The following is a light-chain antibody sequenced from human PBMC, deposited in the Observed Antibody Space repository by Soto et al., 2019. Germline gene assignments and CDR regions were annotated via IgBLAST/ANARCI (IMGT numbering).Light chain of an antibody. CDR1: QTISTW. CDR2: KAS. CDR3: QQYHSYSWT. Sequence: DIQMTQSPSTLSASVGDRVTITCRASQTISTWLAWYQQKPGKAPSLLIYKASSLESGVPPRFSGSGSGTEFTLTISSLQADDFATYYCQQYHSYSWTFGQGTKVDIK. J-gene: IGKJ1*01. V-gene: IGKV1-5*03.